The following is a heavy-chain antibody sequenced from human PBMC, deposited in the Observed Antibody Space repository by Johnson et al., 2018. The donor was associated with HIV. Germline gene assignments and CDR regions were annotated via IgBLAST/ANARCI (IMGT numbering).Heavy chain of an antibody. V-gene: IGHV3-74*02. CDR2: INSDGSST. D-gene: IGHD6-6*01. CDR3: ARASVSSPRYSSSSDDAFDI. Sequence: VQLVESGGGVVQPGRSLRLSCAASGFTVSSNYMSWVRQAPGKGLEWVSRINSDGSSTSYADSVKGRFTISRDNSKNTLYLQMNSLRAEDTAVYYCARASVSSPRYSSSSDDAFDIWGQGTMVTVSS. CDR1: GFTVSSNY. J-gene: IGHJ3*02.